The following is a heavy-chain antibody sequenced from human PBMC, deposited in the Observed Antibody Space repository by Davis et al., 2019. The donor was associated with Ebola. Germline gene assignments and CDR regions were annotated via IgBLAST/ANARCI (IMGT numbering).Heavy chain of an antibody. CDR3: ARVTIYSSSCFDY. CDR1: GGSISSGDYY. D-gene: IGHD6-13*01. Sequence: SETLSLTCTVSGGSISSGDYYWSWIRQPPGKGLEWIGEINHSGSTNYNPSLKSRVTISVDTSKNQFSLKLSSVTAADTAVYYCARVTIYSSSCFDYWGQGTLVTVSS. J-gene: IGHJ4*02. CDR2: INHSGST. V-gene: IGHV4-39*07.